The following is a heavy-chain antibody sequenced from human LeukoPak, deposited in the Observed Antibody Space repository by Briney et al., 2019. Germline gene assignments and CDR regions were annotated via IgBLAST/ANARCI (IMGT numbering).Heavy chain of an antibody. J-gene: IGHJ6*03. D-gene: IGHD2-2*01. Sequence: PGRSLRLSCAASGFTFSSYAMHWVRQAPGKGLEWVAVISYDGSNKYYADSVEGRFTISRDNSKNTLYLQMNSLRAEDTAVYYCARDWVVPAASHYYYYYMDVWGKGTTVTVSS. V-gene: IGHV3-30-3*01. CDR1: GFTFSSYA. CDR3: ARDWVVPAASHYYYYYMDV. CDR2: ISYDGSNK.